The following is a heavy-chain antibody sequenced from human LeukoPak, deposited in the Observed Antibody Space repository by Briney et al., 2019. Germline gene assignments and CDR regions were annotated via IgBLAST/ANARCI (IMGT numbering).Heavy chain of an antibody. Sequence: PGGSLRLSCAASGFTFDDHTMHWVRQAPGKGLEWVSLVSWDGGGTYYADSVKGRFTISRDNSKNSLYLQMNSLRTEDTALYYCAKDSVYSYVATSSWHYFDYWGQGTLVTVSS. CDR3: AKDSVYSYVATSSWHYFDY. D-gene: IGHD5-18*01. CDR2: VSWDGGGT. J-gene: IGHJ4*02. CDR1: GFTFDDHT. V-gene: IGHV3-43*01.